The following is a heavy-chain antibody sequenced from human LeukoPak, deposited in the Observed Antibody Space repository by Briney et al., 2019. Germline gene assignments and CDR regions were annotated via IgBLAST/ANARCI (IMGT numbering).Heavy chain of an antibody. J-gene: IGHJ5*02. CDR1: GGSISSYY. CDR2: IYYSGST. CDR3: ARLLGYCSSTSCLNWFDP. V-gene: IGHV4-59*01. Sequence: SETLSLTCTVSGGSISSYYWSWIRQPPGKGLGWIGYIYYSGSTNYNPSLKSRVTISVDTSKNQFSLKLSSVTAADTAVYYCARLLGYCSSTSCLNWFDPWGQGTLVTVSS. D-gene: IGHD2-2*01.